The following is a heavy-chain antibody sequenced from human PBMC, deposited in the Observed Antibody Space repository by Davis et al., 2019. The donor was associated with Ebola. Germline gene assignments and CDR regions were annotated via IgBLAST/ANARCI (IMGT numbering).Heavy chain of an antibody. V-gene: IGHV1-46*01. D-gene: IGHD6-13*01. J-gene: IGHJ5*02. CDR3: ARALGDSSSWSTISNWFDP. CDR1: GGTFSSYA. CDR2: INPSGGST. Sequence: ASVKVSCKASGGTFSSYAISWVRQAPGQGLEWMGIINPSGGSTSYAQKFQGRVTMTRDTSTSTVYMELSSLRSEDTAVYYCARALGDSSSWSTISNWFDPWGQGTLVTVSS.